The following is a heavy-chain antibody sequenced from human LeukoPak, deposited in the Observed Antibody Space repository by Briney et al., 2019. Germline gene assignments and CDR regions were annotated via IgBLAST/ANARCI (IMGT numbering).Heavy chain of an antibody. J-gene: IGHJ4*02. CDR3: ARGRAGYYYDY. CDR1: GFTFSSYS. D-gene: IGHD6-25*01. V-gene: IGHV3-48*02. Sequence: GGSLRLSCAASGFTFSSYSLNWVRQAPGKGLEWVSYISSGSSTIYYADSVKGRFTISRDNAKNSLYLQVNSLRDEDTAVYYCARGRAGYYYDYWGQGTLVTASS. CDR2: ISSGSSTI.